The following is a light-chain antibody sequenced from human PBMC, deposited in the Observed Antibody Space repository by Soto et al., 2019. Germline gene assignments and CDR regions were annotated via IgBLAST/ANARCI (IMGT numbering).Light chain of an antibody. V-gene: IGKV3-11*01. CDR1: QSVGSF. CDR3: QHRTNWPLT. J-gene: IGKJ4*01. CDR2: DAS. Sequence: EIMLTQSPATLSLSPGERATLSCRASQSVGSFLAWYQQKPGQTPRLLIYDASNRATGIPARFSGSGSGTDFTLTISSLEPEDFAVYYCQHRTNWPLTFGGGTQVEIK.